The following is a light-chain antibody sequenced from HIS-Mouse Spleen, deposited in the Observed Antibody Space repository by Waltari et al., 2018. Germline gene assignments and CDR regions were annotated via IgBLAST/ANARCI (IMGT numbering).Light chain of an antibody. CDR3: CSYAGSSTWV. CDR2: GAS. J-gene: IGLJ3*02. Sequence: QSALTQPASVSGSPGQSITISCTGTSSDVGSYNLVPWYQQHPGKAPKSLIYGASKRPSGVSNRFSGSKSGNTASLTISGLQAEDEADYYCCSYAGSSTWVFGGGTKLTVL. CDR1: SSDVGSYNL. V-gene: IGLV2-23*01.